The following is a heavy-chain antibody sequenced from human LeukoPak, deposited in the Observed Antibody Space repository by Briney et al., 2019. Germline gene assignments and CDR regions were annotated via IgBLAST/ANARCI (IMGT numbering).Heavy chain of an antibody. D-gene: IGHD6-13*01. V-gene: IGHV4-61*05. CDR1: GDSISSSSYY. J-gene: IGHJ4*02. CDR3: AREAFTISSSWVDY. CDR2: IFYSGST. Sequence: SETLSLTCTVSGDSISSSSYYWGWIRQPPGKGLEWIGYIFYSGSTNYNPSLKSRVTISVDTSKNQFSLKLSSVTAADTAVYYCAREAFTISSSWVDYWGQGTLVTVSS.